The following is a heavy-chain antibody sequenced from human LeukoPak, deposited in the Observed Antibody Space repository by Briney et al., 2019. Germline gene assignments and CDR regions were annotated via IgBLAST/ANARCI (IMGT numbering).Heavy chain of an antibody. D-gene: IGHD2-15*01. Sequence: ASVEVSCKASGYTFTSYGISWVRQAPGQGLEWMGWISAYNGNTNYAERLQDRVTMTTDTPTSTAYMELRGLRSDDTAVYYCARSGTGYCSGGSCYKNWVDPWGQGTPVTVSS. J-gene: IGHJ5*02. CDR1: GYTFTSYG. CDR3: ARSGTGYCSGGSCYKNWVDP. CDR2: ISAYNGNT. V-gene: IGHV1-18*01.